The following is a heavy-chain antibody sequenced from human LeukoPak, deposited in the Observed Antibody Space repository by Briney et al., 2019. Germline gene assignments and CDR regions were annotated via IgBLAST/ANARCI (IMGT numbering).Heavy chain of an antibody. CDR1: GFSFSNFA. Sequence: GGSLRLSCAASGFSFSNFAMNWVRLAPGKGLEWVSYISGSGGNTYYADSVNGRVTISRDNSMDTLYLHINGLRVEDTATYFCAMSGSGGYHYYYYHMDAWGKGTTVTVSS. D-gene: IGHD1-26*01. CDR3: AMSGSGGYHYYYYHMDA. J-gene: IGHJ6*03. CDR2: ISGSGGNT. V-gene: IGHV3-23*01.